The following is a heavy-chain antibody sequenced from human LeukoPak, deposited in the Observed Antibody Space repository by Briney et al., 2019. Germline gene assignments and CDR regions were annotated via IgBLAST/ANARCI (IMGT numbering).Heavy chain of an antibody. CDR3: ARVTSSLPMDWFDP. J-gene: IGHJ5*02. CDR1: GGSISSTTYY. CDR2: IYYSGST. V-gene: IGHV4-39*07. D-gene: IGHD6-6*01. Sequence: SETLSLTCTVSGGSISSTTYYWGWIRQPPGKGLEWIGSIYYSGSTNYNPSLKSRVTISVDTSKNQFSLKLSSVTAADTAVYYCARVTSSLPMDWFDPWGQGTLVTVSS.